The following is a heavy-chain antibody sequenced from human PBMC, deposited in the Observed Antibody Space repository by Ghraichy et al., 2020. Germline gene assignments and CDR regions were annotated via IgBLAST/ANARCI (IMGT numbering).Heavy chain of an antibody. J-gene: IGHJ1*01. CDR1: GGSMSPHY. V-gene: IGHV4-59*08. Sequence: SETLSLTCTVSGGSMSPHYWSWIRQPPGKTLEWIGYIYYSGTAKENPSLKSRVTILIDTAKSQFSLEVRSVTAADTALYYCATGTPGDWDTWGQGTLVTVSS. D-gene: IGHD3-10*01. CDR2: IYYSGTA. CDR3: ATGTPGDWDT.